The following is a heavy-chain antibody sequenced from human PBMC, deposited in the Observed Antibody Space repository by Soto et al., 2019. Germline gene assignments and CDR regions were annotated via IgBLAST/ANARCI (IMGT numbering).Heavy chain of an antibody. Sequence: QVQLQESGPGLVKPSETLSLTCTVSGGSIDGRNCAWIRQPPGKGLEWLGYVYYDGGSSYNPSVTRRLPTPMDTSKSQCSLQLRSVTAADTAVYYCVRQGIGNPQGLVDGWGRGTTVTVSS. D-gene: IGHD3-10*01. CDR2: VYYDGGS. V-gene: IGHV4-59*08. J-gene: IGHJ6*02. CDR3: VRQGIGNPQGLVDG. CDR1: GGSIDGRN.